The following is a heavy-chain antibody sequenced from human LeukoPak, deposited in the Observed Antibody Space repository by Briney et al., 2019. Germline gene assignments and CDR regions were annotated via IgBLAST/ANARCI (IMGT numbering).Heavy chain of an antibody. D-gene: IGHD5-24*01. CDR3: ARARGDGYQWYFDL. V-gene: IGHV3-7*01. CDR2: IKQDGSEK. CDR1: GFTFSSYW. Sequence: GGSLRLSCAASGFTFSSYWMNWVRQAPGEGREWVANIKQDGSEKNYVDFVKGRFTISRDNDKNSLDLQMNSLRAEDTAVYYCARARGDGYQWYFDLWGRGTLVTV. J-gene: IGHJ2*01.